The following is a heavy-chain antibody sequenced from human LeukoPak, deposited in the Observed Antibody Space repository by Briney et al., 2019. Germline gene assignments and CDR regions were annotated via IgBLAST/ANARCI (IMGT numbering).Heavy chain of an antibody. V-gene: IGHV3-30-3*01. Sequence: GGSLRLSCAAFGFTFSSYAMHWVRQAPGKGLEWVAVISYDGSNKYYADSVKGRFTISRDNSKNTLYLQMNSLRAEDTAVYYCAGEENDAGYFDYWGQGTLVTVSS. CDR1: GFTFSSYA. J-gene: IGHJ4*02. CDR3: AGEENDAGYFDY. CDR2: ISYDGSNK. D-gene: IGHD1-1*01.